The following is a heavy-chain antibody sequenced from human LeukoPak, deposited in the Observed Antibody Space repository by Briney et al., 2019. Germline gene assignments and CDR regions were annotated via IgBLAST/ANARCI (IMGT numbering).Heavy chain of an antibody. V-gene: IGHV4-34*01. D-gene: IGHD6-6*01. CDR2: INHSGST. J-gene: IGHJ5*02. CDR3: ARGRIAARPLNWFDP. CDR1: GGSFSGCY. Sequence: SETLSLTCAVYGGSFSGCYWSWIRQPPGKGLEWIGEINHSGSTNYNPSLKGRVTISVDTSKNQFSLKLSSVTAADTAVYYCARGRIAARPLNWFDPWGQGTLVTVSS.